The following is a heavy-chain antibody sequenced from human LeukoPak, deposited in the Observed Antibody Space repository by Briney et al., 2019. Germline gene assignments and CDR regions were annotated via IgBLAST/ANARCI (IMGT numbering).Heavy chain of an antibody. Sequence: PSETLSLTCTVSGGSISSYYWSWIRQPPGKGLEWIGYIYYSGSTNYNPSLKSRVTISVDTSKNQFSLKVTSVTAADTAVYYCARDLEAANTYYFDYWGQGTMVTVSS. CDR3: ARDLEAANTYYFDY. CDR1: GGSISSYY. J-gene: IGHJ4*02. V-gene: IGHV4-4*08. D-gene: IGHD6-13*01. CDR2: IYYSGST.